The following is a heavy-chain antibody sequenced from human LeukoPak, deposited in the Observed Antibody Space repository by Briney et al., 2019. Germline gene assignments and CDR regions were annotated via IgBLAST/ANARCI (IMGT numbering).Heavy chain of an antibody. CDR2: ITSSSSYI. CDR1: GFTFSSYA. CDR3: ARVGNYYDSPGYYYFDY. V-gene: IGHV3-21*01. J-gene: IGHJ4*02. Sequence: KAGGSLRLSCAASGFTFSSYAMNWVRQAPGKGLEWVSPITSSSSYIFYADSLKGRFTISRDNAKNSLFLQMNSLRAEDSAVYYCARVGNYYDSPGYYYFDYWGQGTLVSVSS. D-gene: IGHD3-22*01.